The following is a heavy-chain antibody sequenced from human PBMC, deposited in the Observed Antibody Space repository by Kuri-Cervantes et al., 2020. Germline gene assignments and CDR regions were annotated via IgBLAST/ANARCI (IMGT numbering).Heavy chain of an antibody. CDR1: GFTLSSYA. V-gene: IGHV3-23*01. D-gene: IGHD6-6*01. CDR3: ARDAAYRSSSRGGEDYHYMDV. J-gene: IGHJ6*03. Sequence: AGCLRLSCAVYGFTLSSYAMSWVRQAEGKGLEWVSVISGSGGSTYYADSVKGRFTIARDNAKNSLSLQLNSLRAEDTAVYYCARDAAYRSSSRGGEDYHYMDVWGKGTTVTVSS. CDR2: ISGSGGST.